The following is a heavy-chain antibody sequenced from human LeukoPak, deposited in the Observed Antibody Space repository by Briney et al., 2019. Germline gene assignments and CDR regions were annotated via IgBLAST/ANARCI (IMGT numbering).Heavy chain of an antibody. V-gene: IGHV3-30*02. CDR1: GFTFSSYG. D-gene: IGHD3-10*01. CDR2: IRYDGSNK. J-gene: IGHJ4*02. CDR3: AKCSITMVRGVISPPLY. Sequence: HPGGSLRLSCAASGFTFSSYGMHWVRQAPGKGLEWVAFIRYDGSNKYYADSVKGRFTISRDNSKNTLYLQMNSLRAEDTAVYYCAKCSITMVRGVISPPLYWGQGTLVTVSS.